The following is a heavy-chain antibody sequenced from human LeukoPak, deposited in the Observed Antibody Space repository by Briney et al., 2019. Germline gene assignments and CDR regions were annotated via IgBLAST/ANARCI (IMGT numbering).Heavy chain of an antibody. D-gene: IGHD2-2*01. Sequence: ASVTVSCKASGYTFTGYYMHWVRQAPGQGLEWMGWINPNSGGTNYAQKFQGRVTMTRDTSISTAYMELSRLRSDDTAVYYCARQGYCSSTSCYANDAFDIWGQGTMVTVSS. V-gene: IGHV1-2*02. CDR2: INPNSGGT. J-gene: IGHJ3*02. CDR3: ARQGYCSSTSCYANDAFDI. CDR1: GYTFTGYY.